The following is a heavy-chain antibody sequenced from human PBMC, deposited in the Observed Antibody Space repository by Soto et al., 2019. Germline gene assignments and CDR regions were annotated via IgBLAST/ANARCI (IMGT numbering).Heavy chain of an antibody. CDR2: IYYSGST. CDR3: ATKSSDGSSYYYGMDV. Sequence: ASETLSLTCTVSGGSISSGDYYWTWIRQHPGKGLEWIGYIYYSGSTYYNPSLKSRVTISVDTSKNQFSLKLSSVTAADTAVYYCATKSSDGSSYYYGMDVWGQGTTVTVSS. D-gene: IGHD1-1*01. V-gene: IGHV4-31*03. CDR1: GGSISSGDYY. J-gene: IGHJ6*02.